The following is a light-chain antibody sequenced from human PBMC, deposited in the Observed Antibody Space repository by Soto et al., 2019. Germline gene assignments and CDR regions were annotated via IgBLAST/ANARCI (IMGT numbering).Light chain of an antibody. CDR1: QDISNY. J-gene: IGKJ2*01. CDR2: AAS. CDR3: QKYNSAPVP. Sequence: DIQMTQSTSALSASVGDRVTITCRASQDISNYLAWYQQKPGKAPKLLIYAASTLQSGVPSRFSGSGSGTDFTLTISSLQPEDVATYYCQKYNSAPVPFGQGTKLEIK. V-gene: IGKV1-27*01.